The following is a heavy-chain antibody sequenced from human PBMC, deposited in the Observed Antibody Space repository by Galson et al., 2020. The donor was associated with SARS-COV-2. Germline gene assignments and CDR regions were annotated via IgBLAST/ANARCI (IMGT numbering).Heavy chain of an antibody. CDR2: ISYDGSTK. CDR1: CFTFSSYG. V-gene: IGHV3-30*18. D-gene: IGHD2-2*01. CDR3: AKDWGYCSRTSWRYYGMEV. Sequence: SLNISCAASCFTFSSYGLHWVRPAPGKRLELVAVISYDGSTKYSADSVKGRFTISRDNSKNTLYLQMNSLRAEDTAVYYCAKDWGYCSRTSWRYYGMEVWGQGSTVTVAS. J-gene: IGHJ6*02.